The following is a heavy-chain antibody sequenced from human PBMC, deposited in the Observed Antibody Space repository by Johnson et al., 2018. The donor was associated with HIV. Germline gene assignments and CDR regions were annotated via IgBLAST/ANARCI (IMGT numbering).Heavy chain of an antibody. CDR2: ITSSGSTK. CDR1: GFSFSDYY. Sequence: QVQLVESGGGGVQPGRSLRLACAVSGFSFSDYYMTWIRQAPGKGLEWVSSITSSGSTKYYADSVKGRFTIARDTVKNSLFLQINSLRADDTAVYYCARDRWLQLGAFDIWGQGTLVTVSS. J-gene: IGHJ3*02. V-gene: IGHV3-11*04. D-gene: IGHD5-24*01. CDR3: ARDRWLQLGAFDI.